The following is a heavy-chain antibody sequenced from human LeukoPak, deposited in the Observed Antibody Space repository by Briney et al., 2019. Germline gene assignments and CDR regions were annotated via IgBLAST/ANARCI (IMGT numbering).Heavy chain of an antibody. D-gene: IGHD1-26*01. Sequence: SETLSLTCAVSGVSVGSGGYSWNWVRQPPGKGLEWIGSIYYSGSTYYNPSLKSRVTISVDTSKNQFSLKLSSVTAADTAVYYCARVVKMGATLDYWGQGTLVTVSS. V-gene: IGHV4-39*07. CDR3: ARVVKMGATLDY. CDR1: GVSVGSGGYS. CDR2: IYYSGST. J-gene: IGHJ4*02.